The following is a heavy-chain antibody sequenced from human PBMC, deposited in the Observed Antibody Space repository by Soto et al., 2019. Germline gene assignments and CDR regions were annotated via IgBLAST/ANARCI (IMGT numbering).Heavy chain of an antibody. Sequence: QVQLVESGGGLVEPGGSLRLSCAISGFSFSDYIMSWIRQAPGKGLEWISEISSSGGATYYSDSLKGRFTISRDNAKDILYLEMNSLRPDDTAVYYCARTRFHYGVYWGQGAPVTVS. J-gene: IGHJ4*02. D-gene: IGHD2-8*01. V-gene: IGHV3-11*01. CDR3: ARTRFHYGVY. CDR1: GFSFSDYI. CDR2: ISSSGGAT.